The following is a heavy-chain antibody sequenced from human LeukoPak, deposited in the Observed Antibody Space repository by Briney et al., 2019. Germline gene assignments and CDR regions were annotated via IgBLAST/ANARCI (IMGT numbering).Heavy chain of an antibody. Sequence: GTLRLSCAASGFTFSSYGMHWVRQAPGKGLEWVAFIRYDGSNKYYADSVKGRFTISRDNSKNTLYLQMNSLRAEDTAVYYCAKDTLITMVRGSAPDYWGQGTLVTVSS. J-gene: IGHJ4*02. CDR1: GFTFSSYG. CDR2: IRYDGSNK. D-gene: IGHD3-10*01. V-gene: IGHV3-30*02. CDR3: AKDTLITMVRGSAPDY.